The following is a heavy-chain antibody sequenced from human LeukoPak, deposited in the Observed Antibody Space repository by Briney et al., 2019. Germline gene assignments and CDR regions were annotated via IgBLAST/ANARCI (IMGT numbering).Heavy chain of an antibody. CDR2: IYYSGST. CDR1: GGSFSGYY. J-gene: IGHJ5*02. V-gene: IGHV4-31*11. CDR3: ARSPLKGPSDWFDP. Sequence: SETLSLTCAVYGGSFSGYYWSWIRQHPGKGLEWIGYIYYSGSTYYNPSLKSRVTISVDTSKNQFSLKLSSVTAADTAVYYCARSPLKGPSDWFDPWGQGTLVTVSS.